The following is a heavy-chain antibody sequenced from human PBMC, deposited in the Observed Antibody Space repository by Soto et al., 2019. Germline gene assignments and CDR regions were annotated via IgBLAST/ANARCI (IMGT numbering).Heavy chain of an antibody. V-gene: IGHV1-18*01. CDR2: VTTDKGKT. Sequence: ASVKVSCKTSGYTFTNFGISWVRQAPGQGLEWMGWVTTDKGKTTYAQKFQGRVTMTTDTSTSTAYMELRSLRSDDTAVYYCAKDTYYHDRSGYYIFDYWGQGTPVTVSS. CDR3: AKDTYYHDRSGYYIFDY. J-gene: IGHJ4*02. CDR1: GYTFTNFG. D-gene: IGHD3-22*01.